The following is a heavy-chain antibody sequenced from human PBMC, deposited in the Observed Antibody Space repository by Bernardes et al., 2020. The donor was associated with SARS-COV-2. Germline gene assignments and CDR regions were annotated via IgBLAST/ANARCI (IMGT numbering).Heavy chain of an antibody. Sequence: TLSLTCTVSGGSISSTSHFWGWIRQPPEKGLEWIGNVFYSGNTYYNPSLKGRVTVSVDTSKNQFSLNLSSVTAADTAVYYCARLPVAAKTLVDYWGQGTLVTVSS. J-gene: IGHJ4*02. D-gene: IGHD6-19*01. V-gene: IGHV4-39*01. CDR3: ARLPVAAKTLVDY. CDR1: GGSISSTSHF. CDR2: VFYSGNT.